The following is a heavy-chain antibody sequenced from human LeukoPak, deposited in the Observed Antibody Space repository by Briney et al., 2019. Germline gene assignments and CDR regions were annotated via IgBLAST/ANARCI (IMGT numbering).Heavy chain of an antibody. J-gene: IGHJ6*02. V-gene: IGHV3-48*02. CDR3: ARVGRFLVGDYYYFGMDV. D-gene: IGHD2-21*01. CDR1: GFTSGFTFSVYS. Sequence: TGGSLRLSCAASGFTSGFTFSVYSMNWVRQAPGKGLEWLSYISSSSYTIYYADSVKGRSTISRDNAKDSLYLQMNSLRDEDTAVYYCARVGRFLVGDYYYFGMDVWGQGTTVTVSS. CDR2: ISSSSYTI.